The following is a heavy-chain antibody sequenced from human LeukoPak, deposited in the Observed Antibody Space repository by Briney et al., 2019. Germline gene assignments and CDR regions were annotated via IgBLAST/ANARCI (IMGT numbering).Heavy chain of an antibody. J-gene: IGHJ4*02. D-gene: IGHD3-22*01. CDR3: ARDSPQPTDYDSSGYHPAFDY. Sequence: GGSLRLSCAASGFTFSSYAMHWVRQAPGKGLEWVAVISYDGSNKYYADSVKGRFTISRDNSKNTLYLQMNSLRAEDTAVYYCARDSPQPTDYDSSGYHPAFDYWGQGTLVTVSS. CDR2: ISYDGSNK. V-gene: IGHV3-30-3*01. CDR1: GFTFSSYA.